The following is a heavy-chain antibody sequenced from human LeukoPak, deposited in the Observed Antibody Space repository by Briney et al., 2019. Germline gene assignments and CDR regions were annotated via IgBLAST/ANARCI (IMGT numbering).Heavy chain of an antibody. Sequence: PGGSLRLSCAASGFTFSSYAMHWVRQAPGKGLEWVAVISYDGSNKYYADSVKGRFTISRDNSKNTLYLQMNSLRAEDTAVYYCARARGPFPSGWYDYWGQGTLVTVSS. J-gene: IGHJ4*02. CDR2: ISYDGSNK. CDR1: GFTFSSYA. CDR3: ARARGPFPSGWYDY. V-gene: IGHV3-30-3*01. D-gene: IGHD6-19*01.